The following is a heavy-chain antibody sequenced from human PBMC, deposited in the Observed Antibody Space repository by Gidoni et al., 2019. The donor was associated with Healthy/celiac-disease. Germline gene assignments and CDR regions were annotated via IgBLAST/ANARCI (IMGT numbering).Heavy chain of an antibody. CDR2: ISSSSSYI. CDR1: GFTFSSYS. V-gene: IGHV3-21*01. CDR3: ARVGGPSCSGGSCYADAFDI. Sequence: EVQLVESGGGLVKPGGSLRLSCAASGFTFSSYSMNWVRQAPGKGLEWVSSISSSSSYIYYADSVKGRFTISRDNAKNSLYLQMNSLRAEDTAVYYCARVGGPSCSGGSCYADAFDIWGQGTMVTVSS. J-gene: IGHJ3*02. D-gene: IGHD2-15*01.